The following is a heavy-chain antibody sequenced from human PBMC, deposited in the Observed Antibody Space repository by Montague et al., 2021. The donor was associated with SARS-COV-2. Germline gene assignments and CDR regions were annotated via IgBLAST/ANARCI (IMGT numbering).Heavy chain of an antibody. Sequence: SLRLSCAASGFTFSSYEMNWVRQAPGKGLEWVSYISSSGSIIYYADSVKGRFTISRDNAKNSLYLQMNGLRAEDTAVYYCARGNFDWLLLPDGYFDHWGQGTLVTVSS. J-gene: IGHJ4*02. CDR3: ARGNFDWLLLPDGYFDH. V-gene: IGHV3-48*03. D-gene: IGHD3-9*01. CDR1: GFTFSSYE. CDR2: ISSSGSII.